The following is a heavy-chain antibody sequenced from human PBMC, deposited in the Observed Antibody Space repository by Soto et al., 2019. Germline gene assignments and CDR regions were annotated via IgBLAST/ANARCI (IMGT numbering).Heavy chain of an antibody. CDR3: ARGGNEGLVGATPY. V-gene: IGHV3-64*01. CDR1: GFTFSSYA. D-gene: IGHD1-26*01. CDR2: ISGNGGST. Sequence: EVQLVESGGGLVQPGGSPRLSCAASGFTFSSYAMHWVRQAPGKGLEYVSLISGNGGSTYYANSVKGRFTISRDNSKNTLYLQMGSLRPEDMAVYYCARGGNEGLVGATPYWGQGTLVTVSS. J-gene: IGHJ4*02.